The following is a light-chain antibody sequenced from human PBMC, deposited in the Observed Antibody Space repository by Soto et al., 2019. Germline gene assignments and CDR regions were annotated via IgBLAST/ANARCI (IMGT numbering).Light chain of an antibody. CDR1: QRVSGGF. CDR3: QQYGSSPS. Sequence: DIVLTQSPATLSLSPGERATLYCGASQRVSGGFLAWYQQKPGLAPRLILYDTSFRATGIPDRFSGSGSGTYFTLTISRLDPEDFAVYYWQQYGSSPSFGQGTKVEIK. J-gene: IGKJ1*01. V-gene: IGKV3D-20*01. CDR2: DTS.